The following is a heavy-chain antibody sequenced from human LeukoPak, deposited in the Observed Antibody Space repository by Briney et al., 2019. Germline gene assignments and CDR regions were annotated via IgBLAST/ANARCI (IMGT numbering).Heavy chain of an antibody. D-gene: IGHD2-21*01. V-gene: IGHV3-21*01. J-gene: IGHJ4*02. CDR3: ARVSGGAD. CDR1: GFTFSSYS. Sequence: PGGSLRLSCAASGFTFSSYSMNWVRQAPGKGLEWVSSISSSSSYMYYADSVKGRFTISRDNAKNSLYLQMNSLRAEDTAVYYCARVSGGADWGQGTLVTVSS. CDR2: ISSSSSYM.